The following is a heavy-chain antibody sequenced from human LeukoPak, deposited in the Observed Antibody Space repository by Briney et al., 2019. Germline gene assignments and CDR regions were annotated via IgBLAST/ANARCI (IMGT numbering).Heavy chain of an antibody. CDR3: AKDYCRDGNCPFPFLDS. D-gene: IGHD2-15*01. J-gene: IGHJ4*02. CDR2: VTGNGGT. V-gene: IGHV3-23*01. Sequence: GGSLRLSCAVSGFSLTNHAVTRVRQAPGKGLEWVSLVTGNGGTYYADSVKGRFILSRDNSKNTAYLQMSSLRAEDTATYYCAKDYCRDGNCPFPFLDSWGQGILVTVSS. CDR1: GFSLTNHA.